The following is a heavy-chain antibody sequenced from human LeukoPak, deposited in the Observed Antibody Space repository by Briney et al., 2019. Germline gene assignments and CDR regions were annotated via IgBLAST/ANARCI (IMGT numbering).Heavy chain of an antibody. D-gene: IGHD4-17*01. Sequence: GGSLRLSCAASGFTLYSYIMNCLRPAPGKGRVWGSSICSSSSYIYYADPERGRFTISRDNAHNSLYLQMNGLRAEDTAVYCWARATVTTTPLLCYGMDVWGKGTTVTVSS. CDR2: ICSSSSYI. CDR1: GFTLYSYI. CDR3: ARATVTTTPLLCYGMDV. J-gene: IGHJ6*04. V-gene: IGHV3-21*01.